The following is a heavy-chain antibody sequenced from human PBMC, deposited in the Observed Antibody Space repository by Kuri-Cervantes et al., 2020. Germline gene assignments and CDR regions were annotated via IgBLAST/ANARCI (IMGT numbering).Heavy chain of an antibody. CDR2: INHSGST. D-gene: IGHD3-9*01. CDR1: GGSFSGYY. J-gene: IGHJ4*02. Sequence: GSLRLSCAVYGGSFSGYYWSWIRQPPGKGLEWIGEINHSGSTNYNPSLKSRVTISVDTSRNQFSLRLSSVTVADTAVYYCVRGAARRLILTGYYVFDYWGQGTLVTVSS. V-gene: IGHV4-34*01. CDR3: VRGAARRLILTGYYVFDY.